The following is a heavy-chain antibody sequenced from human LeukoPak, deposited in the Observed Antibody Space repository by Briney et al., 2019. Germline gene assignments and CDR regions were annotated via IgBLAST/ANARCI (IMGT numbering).Heavy chain of an antibody. J-gene: IGHJ4*02. D-gene: IGHD6-13*01. Sequence: SETLSLTCAVYGVSFSGYYWSWLRQPPGKGLEWVGEINDSESTNYNPSLKSRVTISVDTSKNQFSLKLSSVTAADTAMYYCARETAAAGSFIAINDYWGQGTLVTVSS. CDR2: INDSEST. V-gene: IGHV4-34*01. CDR1: GVSFSGYY. CDR3: ARETAAAGSFIAINDY.